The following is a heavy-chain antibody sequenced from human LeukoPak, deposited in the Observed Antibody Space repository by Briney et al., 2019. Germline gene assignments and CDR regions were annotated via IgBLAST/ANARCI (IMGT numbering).Heavy chain of an antibody. D-gene: IGHD1-26*01. Sequence: SQALSLTCALSGDSISSNNSAWSWIRQPPSSGLEWLGSTYYRSKSYNDYAVSVKSRITIDPDTSKNQFSLKLSSVTAAATAVYYCARGRDSGSPGEGFDYWGQGTLVTVSS. J-gene: IGHJ4*02. CDR1: GDSISSNNSA. CDR3: ARGRDSGSPGEGFDY. CDR2: TYYRSKSYN. V-gene: IGHV6-1*01.